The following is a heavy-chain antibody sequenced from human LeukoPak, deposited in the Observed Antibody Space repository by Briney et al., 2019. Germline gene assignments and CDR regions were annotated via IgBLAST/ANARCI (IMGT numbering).Heavy chain of an antibody. D-gene: IGHD1-26*01. CDR3: AKAQWELLSWYFDL. V-gene: IGHV3-23*01. CDR2: ISGSGGST. CDR1: GFTFSSYA. Sequence: GWSLRLSCAASGFTFSSYAMSWVRQAPGKGLEWVSAISGSGGSTYYADSVKGRFTISRDNSKNTLHLQMNSLRAEDTAVYYCAKAQWELLSWYFDLWGRGTLVTVSS. J-gene: IGHJ2*01.